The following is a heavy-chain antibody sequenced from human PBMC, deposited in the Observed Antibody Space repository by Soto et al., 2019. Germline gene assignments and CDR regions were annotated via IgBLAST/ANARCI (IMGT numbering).Heavy chain of an antibody. CDR2: ISGSGSSR. V-gene: IGHV3-23*01. J-gene: IGHJ4*01. CDR3: TTVSRGYRHGRSFDY. D-gene: IGHD5-18*01. CDR1: GFPFSGYA. Sequence: GSLRLSCAASGFPFSGYAIHWVRQAPGKGLEWVSIISGSGSSRNYADSVKGRFTISRDNSRDTVFLQMNSLKTEDTAIYYCTTVSRGYRHGRSFDYWGQGTLVTVSS.